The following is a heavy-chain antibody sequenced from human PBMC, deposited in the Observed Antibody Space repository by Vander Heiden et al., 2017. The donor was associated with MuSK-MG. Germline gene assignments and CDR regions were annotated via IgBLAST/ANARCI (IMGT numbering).Heavy chain of an antibody. Sequence: QVQLVESGGGVVQPGRSLRLSCAASGFTFSSYAMHWVRQAPGKGLEWVAVISYDGSNKYYADSVKGRFTISRDNSKNTLYLQMNSLRAEDTAVYYCAYGDHSGGVFFDYWGQGTLVTVSS. CDR2: ISYDGSNK. CDR1: GFTFSSYA. J-gene: IGHJ4*02. D-gene: IGHD4-17*01. CDR3: AYGDHSGGVFFDY. V-gene: IGHV3-30*04.